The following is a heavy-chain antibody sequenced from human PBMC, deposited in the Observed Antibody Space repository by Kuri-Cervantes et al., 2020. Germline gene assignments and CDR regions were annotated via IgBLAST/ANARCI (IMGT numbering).Heavy chain of an antibody. CDR2: IYSGGST. Sequence: GESLKISCAASGFTVSSNYMSWVRQAPGKGLEWVSVIYSGGSTYYADSVKGRFTISRDNAKNSLYLQMNSLRAEDTAVYYCATSHGGDSDYWGQGTLVTVSS. V-gene: IGHV3-66*01. J-gene: IGHJ4*02. D-gene: IGHD3-16*01. CDR3: ATSHGGDSDY. CDR1: GFTVSSNY.